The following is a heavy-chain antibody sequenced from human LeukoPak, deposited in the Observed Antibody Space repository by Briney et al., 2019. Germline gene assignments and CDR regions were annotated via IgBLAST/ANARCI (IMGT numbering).Heavy chain of an antibody. J-gene: IGHJ4*02. CDR2: ISSSGSTI. D-gene: IGHD5-12*01. V-gene: IGHV3-11*04. Sequence: GGSLRLSCAASGFTFSDYYMSWIRQAPGKGLEWVSYISSSGSTIYYADSVKGRFTISRDNAKNSLYLQMNSLRAEDTAVYYCARPLYSGYDNYFDYWGQGTLVTVSS. CDR1: GFTFSDYY. CDR3: ARPLYSGYDNYFDY.